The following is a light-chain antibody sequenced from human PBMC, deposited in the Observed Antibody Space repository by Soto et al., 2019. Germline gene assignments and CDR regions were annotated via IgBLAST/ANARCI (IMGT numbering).Light chain of an antibody. J-gene: IGKJ1*01. CDR1: QTIRSNY. Sequence: ETVLTHSPGTLSLSPGERATLSCRASQTIRSNYLAWYRQTPGQAPRLVIYGASNRATGIADRFSGSGSGTDFTLIISRLAPEYFALYYCQQYGSSPWTFGQGTKVEIK. CDR3: QQYGSSPWT. CDR2: GAS. V-gene: IGKV3-20*01.